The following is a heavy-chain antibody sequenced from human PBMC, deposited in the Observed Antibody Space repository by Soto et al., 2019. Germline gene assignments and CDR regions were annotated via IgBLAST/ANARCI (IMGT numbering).Heavy chain of an antibody. V-gene: IGHV3-64*02. CDR1: GFTFTTYG. Sequence: GGSLRLSCAASGFTFTTYGIHWVRQAPGKGLGFVSAITSNGGSTYYADSVKGRFTISRDNSKNTVYLQMGSLSVEDMGVYYCARARRDCSSSSCYLYYFDYWGQGTLVTVS. D-gene: IGHD2-2*01. CDR3: ARARRDCSSSSCYLYYFDY. J-gene: IGHJ4*02. CDR2: ITSNGGST.